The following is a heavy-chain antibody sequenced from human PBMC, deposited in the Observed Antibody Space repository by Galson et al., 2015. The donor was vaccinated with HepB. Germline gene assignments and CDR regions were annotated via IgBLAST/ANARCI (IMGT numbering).Heavy chain of an antibody. CDR2: ISSDGGRK. CDR3: ARGWSLDY. J-gene: IGHJ4*02. D-gene: IGHD2-15*01. CDR1: GFSFATYA. V-gene: IGHV3-30*04. Sequence: SLRLSCAASGFSFATYAMNWVRQAPGKGLEWVALISSDGGRKHFTDSVKGRFIISRDNSKNTLYVQMNSLRAEDTAVYYCARGWSLDYWGQGTLLTVSS.